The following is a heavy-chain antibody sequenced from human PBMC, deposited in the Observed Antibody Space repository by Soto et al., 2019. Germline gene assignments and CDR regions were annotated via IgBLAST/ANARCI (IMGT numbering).Heavy chain of an antibody. CDR2: IYYSGST. CDR1: GGSISSYY. V-gene: IGHV4-59*01. D-gene: IGHD4-17*01. CDR3: ARETTTVTTFDY. Sequence: QVQLQESGPGLVKPSETLSLTCTVSGGSISSYYWSWIRQPPGKGLEWIGYIYYSGSTNYNPSLKSRVTISVDTSKNQFSLKLSSVTAADTAVYYCARETTTVTTFDYWGQGTLVTVSS. J-gene: IGHJ4*02.